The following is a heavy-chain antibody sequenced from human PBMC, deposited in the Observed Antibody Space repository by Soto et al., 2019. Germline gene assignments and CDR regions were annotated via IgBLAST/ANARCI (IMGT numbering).Heavy chain of an antibody. CDR1: GGSISTYY. Sequence: KTXASLSLTCTVSGGSISTYYWSWIRQPPGKGLEWIGYIYYSGSTSYNPSLKSRVTISVDTSKNQFSLELRSVTAADTAVYYCASDRSSGWDQGYGMDVWGQGTTVTVSS. D-gene: IGHD6-19*01. V-gene: IGHV4-59*01. CDR2: IYYSGST. CDR3: ASDRSSGWDQGYGMDV. J-gene: IGHJ6*02.